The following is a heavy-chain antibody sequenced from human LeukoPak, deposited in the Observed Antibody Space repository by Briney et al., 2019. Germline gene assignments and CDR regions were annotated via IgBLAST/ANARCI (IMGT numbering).Heavy chain of an antibody. CDR1: GFTFDDYA. Sequence: GGSLRLSCAASGFTFDDYAMHWVRQAPGKGLEWVSGISWNSGSIGYADSVKGRFTISRDNSKNTLYLQMNSLRAEDTAVYYCAKGGSGGAWGQGTLVTVSS. CDR3: AKGGSGGA. D-gene: IGHD3-16*01. J-gene: IGHJ4*02. V-gene: IGHV3-9*01. CDR2: ISWNSGSI.